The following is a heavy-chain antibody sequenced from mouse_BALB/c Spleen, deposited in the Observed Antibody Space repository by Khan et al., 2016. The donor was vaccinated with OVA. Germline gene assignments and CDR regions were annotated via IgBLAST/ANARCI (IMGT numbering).Heavy chain of an antibody. D-gene: IGHD1-1*01. V-gene: IGHV5-12-1*01. CDR2: ISSGGGIT. Sequence: EVELVESGGGLVKPGGSLKLSCAASGFAFSSYDMSWVRQTPEKRLEWVAYISSGGGITYYPDTVKGRFTISRDNSKNTLYLQMNSLKSEDTAMYYCARSLANWFAYWGQGTLVTVSA. CDR1: GFAFSSYD. CDR3: ARSLANWFAY. J-gene: IGHJ3*01.